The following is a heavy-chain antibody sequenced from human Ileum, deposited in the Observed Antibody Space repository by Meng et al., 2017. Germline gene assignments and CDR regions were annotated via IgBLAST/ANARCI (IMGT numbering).Heavy chain of an antibody. CDR1: GDSVSGDNYY. CDR2: VYYSGHT. V-gene: IGHV4-61*03. Sequence: QVLLQASGPGLVRPSETLSLTCTVSGDSVSGDNYYWSWIRQPPGKVLEWIGYVYYSGHTDCHPSLKSRLSISIDTSKNHFSLKLSSVTAADTAVYYCARTPLYSGSYYFDPWGQGALVTVSS. J-gene: IGHJ4*02. CDR3: ARTPLYSGSYYFDP. D-gene: IGHD1-26*01.